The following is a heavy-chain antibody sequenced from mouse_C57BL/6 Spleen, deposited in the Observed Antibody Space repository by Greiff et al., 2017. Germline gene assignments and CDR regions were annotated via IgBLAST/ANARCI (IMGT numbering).Heavy chain of an antibody. V-gene: IGHV1-82*01. CDR2: IYPGDGDT. CDR1: GYAFSSYW. D-gene: IGHD5-1*01. Sequence: QVQLQHSGPELVKPGASVKISCTASGYAFSSYWMNWVTQRPGKGLEWIGRIYPGDGDTNYNGKFKGKATLTADNSSRTAYMQLSSLTSEDSAVYFCARESTAGYFDVWGTGTTVTVSS. CDR3: ARESTAGYFDV. J-gene: IGHJ1*03.